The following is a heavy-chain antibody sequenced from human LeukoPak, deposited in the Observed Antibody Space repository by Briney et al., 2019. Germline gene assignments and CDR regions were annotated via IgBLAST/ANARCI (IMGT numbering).Heavy chain of an antibody. CDR1: GLSFGSYG. CDR3: ARGPGRPDYSYYYAMDV. Sequence: PGGSLRLSCAASGLSFGSYGMHWVRQAPGKGLEWVAVISHEGSYKNYADSVKGRFTISRDNSKNTLYLQMNSLRPEDTAVYYCARGPGRPDYSYYYAMDVWGQGTTVTVSS. V-gene: IGHV3-30*03. J-gene: IGHJ6*02. D-gene: IGHD3-10*01. CDR2: ISHEGSYK.